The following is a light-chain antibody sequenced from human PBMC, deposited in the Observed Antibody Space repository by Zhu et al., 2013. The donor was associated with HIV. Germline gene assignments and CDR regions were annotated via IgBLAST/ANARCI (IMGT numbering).Light chain of an antibody. CDR3: QQYGRSPLT. Sequence: ENVLTQSPDTLSLSPGETATLSCRASHYILNSHLAWYQQRPGQAPRLVIYDASRRATGIPDRFSGSGSGTDFTLTISRLEPEDFAVYYCQQYGRSPLTFGGGTTVEIK. J-gene: IGKJ4*01. V-gene: IGKV3-20*01. CDR1: HYILNSH. CDR2: DAS.